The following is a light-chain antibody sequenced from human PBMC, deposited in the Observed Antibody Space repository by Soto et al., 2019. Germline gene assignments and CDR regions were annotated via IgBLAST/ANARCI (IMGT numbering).Light chain of an antibody. Sequence: EIVMTQSPATLSVSPGERATLSCRASQSVRNNLAWYQQKPGQAPRLLIYGASTRATGIPARFSGSGSGTEFTLTISSLQSEDFALYYCQHYNNWPITFGQGTRLENK. CDR1: QSVRNN. J-gene: IGKJ5*01. CDR2: GAS. V-gene: IGKV3-15*01. CDR3: QHYNNWPIT.